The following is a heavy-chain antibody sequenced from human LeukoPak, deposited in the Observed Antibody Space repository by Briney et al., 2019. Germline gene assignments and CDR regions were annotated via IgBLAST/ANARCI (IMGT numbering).Heavy chain of an antibody. CDR2: ISYDGNSQ. Sequence: GGSLRLSCAASGFTFSNYAIHWVRQAPGRGLEWVAAISYDGNSQHYGAPVKGRFTISRDNSKNTVYLQINTLRTDDAAIYYFAKPTPTMTIAALLENGGQGTRVTV. J-gene: IGHJ4*02. CDR3: AKPTPTMTIAALLEN. V-gene: IGHV3-30*18. CDR1: GFTFSNYA. D-gene: IGHD3-3*01.